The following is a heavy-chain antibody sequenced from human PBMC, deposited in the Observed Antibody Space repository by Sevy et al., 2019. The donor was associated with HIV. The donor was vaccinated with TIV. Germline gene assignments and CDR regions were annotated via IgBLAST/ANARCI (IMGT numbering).Heavy chain of an antibody. CDR1: EFTFSSYS. J-gene: IGHJ3*02. CDR3: VRDFMYAFDI. CDR2: IIPSDTTI. V-gene: IGHV3-48*01. D-gene: IGHD3-10*02. Sequence: GGSLRLSCAASEFTFSSYSMSWVRQAPGKGLEWISYIIPSDTTIYYADSVKGRFTISRDNAKNSLYLQMNSLRAEDTAVYYCVRDFMYAFDIWGQRTMVTVSS.